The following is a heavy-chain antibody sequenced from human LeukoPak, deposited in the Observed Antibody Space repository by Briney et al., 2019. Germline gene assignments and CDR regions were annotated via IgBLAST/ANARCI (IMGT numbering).Heavy chain of an antibody. J-gene: IGHJ4*02. CDR3: ARGMTTVAPSD. V-gene: IGHV4-31*03. CDR1: GVSISSGGYY. D-gene: IGHD4-23*01. Sequence: SETLSLTCTVSGVSISSGGYYWSWIRQHPGKGLEWIGYIYYSGSTYYNPSLKSRVTISVDTSKNQFSLKLSSVTAADTAVYYCARGMTTVAPSDWGQGTLVTVSS. CDR2: IYYSGST.